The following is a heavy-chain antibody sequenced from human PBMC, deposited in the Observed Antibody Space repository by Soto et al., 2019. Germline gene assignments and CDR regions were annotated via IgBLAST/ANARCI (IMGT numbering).Heavy chain of an antibody. CDR3: VRPLANRNPFDC. J-gene: IGHJ4*02. CDR1: GYNFANYW. D-gene: IGHD1-20*01. V-gene: IGHV5-51*01. CDR2: IHPGDSDT. Sequence: GESLKISCKGSGYNFANYWIAWVRQMPGEGLEWMGIIHPGDSDTRYSPPFQGQVIISADKSISTAYLQWTSLKASDTAMYYCVRPLANRNPFDCWGQGTLVTVSS.